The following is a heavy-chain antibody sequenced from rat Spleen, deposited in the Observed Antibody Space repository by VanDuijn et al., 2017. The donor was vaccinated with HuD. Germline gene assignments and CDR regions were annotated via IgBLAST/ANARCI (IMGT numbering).Heavy chain of an antibody. J-gene: IGHJ2*01. CDR2: ITYDGSST. V-gene: IGHV5-29*01. Sequence: EVQLVESGGGLVQPGRSLKLSCAASGFTLSDYYMAWVRQAPTKGLEWVATITYDGSSTYYRDSVKGRFTISRDNAKSTLYLQMDSLRSEDTATYYCARSVFDYWAQGVMVTVSS. CDR1: GFTLSDYY. CDR3: ARSVFDY.